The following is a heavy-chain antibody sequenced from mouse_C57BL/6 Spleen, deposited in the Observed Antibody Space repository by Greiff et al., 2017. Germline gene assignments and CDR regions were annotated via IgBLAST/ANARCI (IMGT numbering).Heavy chain of an antibody. V-gene: IGHV1-69*01. CDR1: GYTFTSYW. CDR2: IEPSDSYT. J-gene: IGHJ1*03. Sequence: QVQLQQPGAELVMPGASVKLSCKASGYTFTSYWMHWVKQRPGQGLEWIGEIEPSDSYTNYNQKFKGKSTLTVDKSSSTAYMQLSSLTSDDSAVYYCASSHYYGSSYCYFDVWGTGTTVTVAS. CDR3: ASSHYYGSSYCYFDV. D-gene: IGHD1-1*01.